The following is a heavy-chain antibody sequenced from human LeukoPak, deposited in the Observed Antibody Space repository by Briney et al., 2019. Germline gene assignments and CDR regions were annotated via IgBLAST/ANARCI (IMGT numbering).Heavy chain of an antibody. V-gene: IGHV4-4*07. Sequence: PSETLSLTCTVSGGSISSYYWSWIRQPAGKGLEWIGRIYTSGSTNYNPSLKSRVTMSVDTSKNQFSLELSSVTAADTAVYYCARTYYYDSSGSLDYWGQGTLVTVSS. J-gene: IGHJ4*02. CDR1: GGSISSYY. CDR2: IYTSGST. CDR3: ARTYYYDSSGSLDY. D-gene: IGHD3-22*01.